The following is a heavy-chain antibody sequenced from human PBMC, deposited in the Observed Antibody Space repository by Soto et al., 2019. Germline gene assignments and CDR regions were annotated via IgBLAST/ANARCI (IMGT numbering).Heavy chain of an antibody. Sequence: ASVKVSCKASGYTFTGYYMHWVRQAPGQGLEWMGWINPNSGGTNYAQKVQGRVTMTRDTSISTAYMELSSLRSEDTAVYYCARDAPTSGFCSGGSCYSVLNGMDVWGQGTTVTVSS. V-gene: IGHV1-2*02. CDR2: INPNSGGT. CDR1: GYTFTGYY. J-gene: IGHJ6*02. D-gene: IGHD2-15*01. CDR3: ARDAPTSGFCSGGSCYSVLNGMDV.